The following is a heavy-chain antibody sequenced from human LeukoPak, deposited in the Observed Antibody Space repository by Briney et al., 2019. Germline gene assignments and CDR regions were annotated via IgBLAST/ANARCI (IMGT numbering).Heavy chain of an antibody. D-gene: IGHD3-22*01. CDR1: GYTFTSYD. CDR2: MNPNSGNT. V-gene: IGHV1-8*01. J-gene: IGHJ5*02. CDR3: ARGDYYDSRLENWFDP. Sequence: ASVKVSCKASGYTFTSYDTNWVRQATGQGLEWMGWMNPNSGNTGYAQKFQGRVTMTRNTSISTAYMELSSLRSEDTAVYYCARGDYYDSRLENWFDPWGQGTLVTVSS.